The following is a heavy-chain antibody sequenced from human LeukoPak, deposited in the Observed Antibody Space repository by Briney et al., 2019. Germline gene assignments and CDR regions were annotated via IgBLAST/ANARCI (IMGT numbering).Heavy chain of an antibody. CDR2: IKQDGSEK. J-gene: IGHJ4*02. CDR1: GFTFSSYW. V-gene: IGHV3-7*01. D-gene: IGHD3-10*01. Sequence: PGGSLRLSCAASGFTFSSYWMSWVRQAPGEGLEWVANIKQDGSEKYYVDSVKGRFTISRDNAKNSLYLQMNSLRAEDTAVYYCARDVWDGSIDYWGQGTLVTVSS. CDR3: ARDVWDGSIDY.